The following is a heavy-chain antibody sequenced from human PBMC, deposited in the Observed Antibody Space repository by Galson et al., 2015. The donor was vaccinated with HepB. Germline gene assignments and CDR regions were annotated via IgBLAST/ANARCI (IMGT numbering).Heavy chain of an antibody. J-gene: IGHJ5*02. D-gene: IGHD3-22*01. CDR1: GFTFSSYA. CDR3: ARDGLGTYYYDSSGFNSLDP. CDR2: ISGSGGST. Sequence: SLRLSCAASGFTFSSYAMSWVRQAPGKGLEWVSAISGSGGSTYYADSVKGRFTISRDNSKNTLYLQMNSLRAEDTAVYYCARDGLGTYYYDSSGFNSLDPWGQGTLVTVSS. V-gene: IGHV3-23*01.